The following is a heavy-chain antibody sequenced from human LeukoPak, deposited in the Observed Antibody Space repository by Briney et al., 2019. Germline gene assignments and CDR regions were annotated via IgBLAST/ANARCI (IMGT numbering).Heavy chain of an antibody. CDR1: GDSINSGKW. CDR3: AMNGGTTNFAH. Sequence: SETLSLTCAVSGDSINSGKWWTWVRQPPGNGLEWIGEIYHSGTTNYNPSLKSRVTISLDKSKNQFSVKLTSVTAADTAVYYCAMNGGTTNFAHWGQGTLVTVSS. V-gene: IGHV4-4*02. CDR2: IYHSGTT. D-gene: IGHD1-1*01. J-gene: IGHJ4*02.